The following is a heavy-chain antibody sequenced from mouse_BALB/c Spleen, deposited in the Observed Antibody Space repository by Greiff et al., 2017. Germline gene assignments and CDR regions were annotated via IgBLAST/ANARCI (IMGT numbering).Heavy chain of an antibody. D-gene: IGHD2-3*01. CDR3: ARALYDGFDY. Sequence: DVKLQESGPGLVKPSQSLSLTCSVTGYSITSGYYWNWIRQFPGNKLEWMGYISYDGSNNYNPSLKNRISITRDTSKNQFFLKLNSVTTEDTATYYCARALYDGFDYWGQGTTLTVSS. CDR2: ISYDGSN. CDR1: GYSITSGYY. J-gene: IGHJ2*01. V-gene: IGHV3-6*02.